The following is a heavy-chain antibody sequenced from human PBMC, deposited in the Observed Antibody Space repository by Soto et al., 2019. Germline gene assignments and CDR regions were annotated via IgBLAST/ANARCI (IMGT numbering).Heavy chain of an antibody. CDR2: IYYSGST. CDR3: ARGDFGVVIVSAWFDP. V-gene: IGHV4-61*01. CDR1: GGSVSSGSYY. Sequence: SETLSLTCTVSGGSVSSGSYYWSWIRQPPGKGLEWIGYIYYSGSTNYNPSLKSRVTISVDTSKNQFSLKLSSVTAADTAVYYCARGDFGVVIVSAWFDPWGQGTLVTVSS. J-gene: IGHJ5*02. D-gene: IGHD3-3*01.